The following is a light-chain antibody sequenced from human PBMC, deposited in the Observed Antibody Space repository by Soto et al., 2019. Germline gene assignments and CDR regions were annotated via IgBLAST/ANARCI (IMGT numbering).Light chain of an antibody. CDR2: DVN. CDR1: STDVGGYNY. J-gene: IGLJ2*01. CDR3: SSYSSSSTRV. V-gene: IGLV2-14*01. Sequence: QSVLTQPASVSGSPGQSITISCTGTSTDVGGYNYVSWYRQHPGKAPKLMIYDVNNRPSGVSNRFSGSKSGNTASLTISGLQAEDEGDYYCSSYSSSSTRVFGGGTKVTVL.